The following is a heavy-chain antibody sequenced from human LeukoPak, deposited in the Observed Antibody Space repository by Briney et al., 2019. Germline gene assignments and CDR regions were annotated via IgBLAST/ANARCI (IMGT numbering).Heavy chain of an antibody. J-gene: IGHJ4*02. D-gene: IGHD5-18*01. CDR3: ARGRYSYAS. CDR1: GGSFSGYY. Sequence: PSETLSLTCAVYGGSFSGYYWSWIRQPPGKGLELIGEINHSGSTNYNPSLKSRVTLSVDTSKNQFSLKLSSVTAADTAVYYCARGRYSYASWGQGTLVTVSS. CDR2: INHSGST. V-gene: IGHV4-34*01.